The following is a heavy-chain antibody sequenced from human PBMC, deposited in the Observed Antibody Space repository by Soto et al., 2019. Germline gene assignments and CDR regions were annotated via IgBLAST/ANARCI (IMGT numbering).Heavy chain of an antibody. CDR2: MNPNSGNT. CDR1: GYTFTSYD. D-gene: IGHD6-13*01. V-gene: IGHV1-8*01. CDR3: AREHSSSWRFDY. J-gene: IGHJ4*02. Sequence: ASVKVSCKASGYTFTSYDINWVRQATGQGLEWMGWMNPNSGNTGYAQKFQGRVTMTRNTSISTAYMELSSLRSEDTAVYYCAREHSSSWRFDYWGQGTQVTVSS.